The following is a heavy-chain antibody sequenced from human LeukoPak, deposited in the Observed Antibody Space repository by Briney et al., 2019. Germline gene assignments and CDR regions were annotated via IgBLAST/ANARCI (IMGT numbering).Heavy chain of an antibody. CDR1: GGSISSGGYS. Sequence: SETLSLTCAVSGGSISSGGYSWSWIRQPAGKGLEWIGYIYHSGSTYYNPSLKSRVTISVDRSKKQFSLKLSSVTAADTAVYYCARVNYDILTGQGGWFDPWGQGTLVTVSS. D-gene: IGHD3-9*01. CDR2: IYHSGST. CDR3: ARVNYDILTGQGGWFDP. J-gene: IGHJ5*02. V-gene: IGHV4-30-2*01.